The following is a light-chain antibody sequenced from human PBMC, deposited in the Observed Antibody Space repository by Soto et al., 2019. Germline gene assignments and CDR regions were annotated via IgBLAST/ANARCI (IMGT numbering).Light chain of an antibody. V-gene: IGLV2-8*01. J-gene: IGLJ1*01. CDR2: EVS. CDR3: SSYAGSNNFDV. Sequence: QSVLTQPPSASGSPGQSVTISCTGTSSDVGGYNYVSWYQQHPGKAPKLMIYEVSKRPSGVPDRFSGSKSVNTASLTVSGLQAEDEADYYCSSYAGSNNFDVFGTGTKLTVL. CDR1: SSDVGGYNY.